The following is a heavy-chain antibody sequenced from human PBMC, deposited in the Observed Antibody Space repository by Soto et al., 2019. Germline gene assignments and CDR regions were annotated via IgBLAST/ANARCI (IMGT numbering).Heavy chain of an antibody. D-gene: IGHD4-17*01. V-gene: IGHV1-69*13. J-gene: IGHJ4*02. CDR3: ARVGTVTEDYFDY. CDR2: IIPIFGTA. CDR1: GGTFSSYA. Sequence: SVKVSCKASGGTFSSYAISWVRQAPGQGLEWMGGIIPIFGTANYAQKFQGRVTITADESTSTAYMELSSLRSEDTAVYYCARVGTVTEDYFDYWGQGTLVTAPQ.